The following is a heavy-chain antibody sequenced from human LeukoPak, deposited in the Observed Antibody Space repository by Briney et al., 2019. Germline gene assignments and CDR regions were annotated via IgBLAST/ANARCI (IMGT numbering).Heavy chain of an antibody. CDR2: ISYDGSNK. D-gene: IGHD6-13*01. J-gene: IGHJ6*02. CDR3: AKDPLSYSSSWYENYYYYGMDV. CDR1: GFTFSSYG. Sequence: PGGSLRLSCAAPGFTFSSYGMHWVRQAPGKGLEWVAVISYDGSNKYYADSVKGRFTISRDNSKNTLYLQMNSLRAEDTAVYYCAKDPLSYSSSWYENYYYYGMDVWGQGTTVTVPS. V-gene: IGHV3-30*18.